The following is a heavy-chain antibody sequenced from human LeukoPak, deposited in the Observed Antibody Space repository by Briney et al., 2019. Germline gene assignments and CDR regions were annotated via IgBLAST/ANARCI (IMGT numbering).Heavy chain of an antibody. J-gene: IGHJ6*02. Sequence: GGSLRLSCAASGFTFDDYAMHWVRQAPGKGLEWVSGISWNSGSIGYADCVKGRFTISRDNAKNSLYLQMNSLSAEDTSLYYCAKDSSAGTFYYYGMDVWGQGTTVTVSS. CDR1: GFTFDDYA. CDR3: AKDSSAGTFYYYGMDV. D-gene: IGHD6-19*01. V-gene: IGHV3-9*01. CDR2: ISWNSGSI.